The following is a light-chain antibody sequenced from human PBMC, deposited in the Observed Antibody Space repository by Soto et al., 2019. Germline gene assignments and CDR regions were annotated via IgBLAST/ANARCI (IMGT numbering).Light chain of an antibody. J-gene: IGLJ2*01. CDR1: SSDVGGYNY. V-gene: IGLV2-14*01. CDR3: RSYTSSSTVV. Sequence: QSALTQPASVSGSPGQSITISCTGTSSDVGGYNYVSWYQQHPGKAPKLMIYNVSSRPSGVSNRFSGSKSGNTASLTISGLQAEGGADYYCRSYTSSSTVVFGGGTKLTVL. CDR2: NVS.